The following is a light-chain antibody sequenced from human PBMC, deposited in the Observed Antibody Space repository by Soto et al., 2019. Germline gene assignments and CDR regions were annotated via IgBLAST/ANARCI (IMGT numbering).Light chain of an antibody. CDR1: NNDVGGYNY. V-gene: IGLV2-8*01. Sequence: QSVLTQPPSASGSPGQSVTISCTGTNNDVGGYNYVSWYQQHPGKAPKLMIYEVSKRPSGVPDRFSGSKSGNTASLTVSGLQAEDEADYYCSSYAGSNNWVFGGGTKVTVL. J-gene: IGLJ3*02. CDR2: EVS. CDR3: SSYAGSNNWV.